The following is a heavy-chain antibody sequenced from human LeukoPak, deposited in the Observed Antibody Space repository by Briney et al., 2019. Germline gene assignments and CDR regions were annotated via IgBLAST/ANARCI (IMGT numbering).Heavy chain of an antibody. CDR1: GGSISSSNSY. J-gene: IGHJ6*03. CDR2: IYYSGNT. Sequence: SETLSLTCTVSGGSISSSNSYWGWIRQPPGKGLEWIGSIYYSGNTYYNASLKSRVTISVDTSKNQFSLKLTSVTAADTAVYYCAKGSKVVLFTRDHYMDVWGKGTTVTMSS. V-gene: IGHV4-39*01. D-gene: IGHD3-22*01. CDR3: AKGSKVVLFTRDHYMDV.